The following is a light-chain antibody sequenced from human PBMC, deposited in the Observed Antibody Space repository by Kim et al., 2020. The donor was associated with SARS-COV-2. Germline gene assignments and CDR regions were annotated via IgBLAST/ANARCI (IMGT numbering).Light chain of an antibody. CDR1: QSVSKY. J-gene: IGKJ1*01. CDR3: QQRSNWRT. Sequence: FLSPGERATLSCRASQSVSKYLAWYQQKPGQAPRLLIYDASNRATGIPARFSGSGSGTDFTLTISSLEPEDFAVYYCQQRSNWRTFGQGTKVDIK. CDR2: DAS. V-gene: IGKV3-11*01.